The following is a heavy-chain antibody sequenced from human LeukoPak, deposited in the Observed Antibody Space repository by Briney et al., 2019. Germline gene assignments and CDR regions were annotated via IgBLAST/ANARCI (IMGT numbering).Heavy chain of an antibody. CDR3: ARAYASSGYYYLY. V-gene: IGHV4-34*01. J-gene: IGHJ4*02. CDR2: INHSGST. D-gene: IGHD3-22*01. CDR1: GGSFSLYY. Sequence: SETLSLTCAVYGGSFSLYYWTWIRQPPGKGLEWIGEINHSGSTNYNPSLKSRLTISIDTSKNQFSLKLSSVTAADAAVYYCARAYASSGYYYLYWGQGTLVTVSS.